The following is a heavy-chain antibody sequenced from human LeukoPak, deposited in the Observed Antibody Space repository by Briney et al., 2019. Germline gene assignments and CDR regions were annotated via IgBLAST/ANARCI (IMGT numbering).Heavy chain of an antibody. V-gene: IGHV3-48*04. CDR3: AKDQGSSMPYYFDY. Sequence: GGSLRLSCTASGFTFGPYTMNWVRQAPGKGLEWVSYISSSSDTIYYADSVKGRFTISRDNAKNSLYLQMYSLRAEDTAVYYCAKDQGSSMPYYFDYWGQGTLVTVSS. D-gene: IGHD6-6*01. J-gene: IGHJ4*02. CDR2: ISSSSDTI. CDR1: GFTFGPYT.